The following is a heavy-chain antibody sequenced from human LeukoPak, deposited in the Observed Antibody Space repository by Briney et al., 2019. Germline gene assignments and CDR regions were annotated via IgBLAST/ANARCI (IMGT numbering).Heavy chain of an antibody. V-gene: IGHV3-48*03. Sequence: SGGSLRLSCAASGFTFSSYEMNWVRQAPGKGLEWVSYISSSGSTIYYADSVKGRFTISRDNAKNSLDLQMNRLRAEDTAVYYCARGHIGMDVWGKGTTVTVSS. D-gene: IGHD5-12*01. J-gene: IGHJ6*04. CDR3: ARGHIGMDV. CDR2: ISSSGSTI. CDR1: GFTFSSYE.